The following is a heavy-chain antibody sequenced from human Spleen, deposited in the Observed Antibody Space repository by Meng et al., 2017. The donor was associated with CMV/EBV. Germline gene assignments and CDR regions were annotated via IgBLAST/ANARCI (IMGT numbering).Heavy chain of an antibody. J-gene: IGHJ6*02. CDR2: MNPNSGNT. Sequence: ASVKVSCKASGYTFTSYDINWVRQATGQGLEWMGWMNPNSGNTGYAQKFQGRVTMTRSTSISTAYMELSSLRSEDTAVYYCARGLSAYYYYGMDVWGQGTTVTVSS. CDR3: ARGLSAYYYYGMDV. D-gene: IGHD2/OR15-2a*01. CDR1: GYTFTSYD. V-gene: IGHV1-8*01.